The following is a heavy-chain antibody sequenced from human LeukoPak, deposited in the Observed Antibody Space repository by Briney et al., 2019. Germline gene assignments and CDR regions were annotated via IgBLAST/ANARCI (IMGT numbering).Heavy chain of an antibody. V-gene: IGHV1-69*13. CDR3: ARVWVTTGLDY. J-gene: IGHJ4*02. Sequence: VASVKVSCKASGYTFTDYYMQWVRQAPGQGLEWMGGIIPIFGTANYAQKFQGRVTITADESTSTAYMELSSLRSEDTAVYYCARVWVTTGLDYWGQGTLVTVSS. CDR2: IIPIFGTA. D-gene: IGHD4-17*01. CDR1: GYTFTDYY.